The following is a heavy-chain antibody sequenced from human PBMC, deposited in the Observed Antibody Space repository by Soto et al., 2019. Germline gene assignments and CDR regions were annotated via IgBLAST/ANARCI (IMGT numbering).Heavy chain of an antibody. CDR1: DDSINSDKYY. Sequence: QLQLQESGPGLVKPSETLSLTCSVSDDSINSDKYYWGWIRQPPGKGLECIGSIYYRGNAYYNPSLQTRVTIALDKSKSQLSLKLNSVTAADSAVYFCARLEGLATISYYFDFWGPGALVTVSS. CDR3: ARLEGLATISYYFDF. V-gene: IGHV4-39*01. D-gene: IGHD3-9*01. J-gene: IGHJ4*02. CDR2: IYYRGNA.